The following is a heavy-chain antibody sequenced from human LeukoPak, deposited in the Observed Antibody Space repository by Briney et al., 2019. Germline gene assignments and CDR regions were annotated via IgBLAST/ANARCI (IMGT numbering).Heavy chain of an antibody. V-gene: IGHV4-39*01. CDR3: ARQNYDYVWGSYRYTDY. Sequence: SPSETLSLTCTVSGGSISSSSYYWGWIRQPPGKGLEWIGSIYYSGSTYYNPSLKSRVTISVDTSKNQFSLKLSSVTAADTAVYYCARQNYDYVWGSYRYTDYWGQGTLVTVSS. D-gene: IGHD3-16*02. J-gene: IGHJ4*02. CDR2: IYYSGST. CDR1: GGSISSSSYY.